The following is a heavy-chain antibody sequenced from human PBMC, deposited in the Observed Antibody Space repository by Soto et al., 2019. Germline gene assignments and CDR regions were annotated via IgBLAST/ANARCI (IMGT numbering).Heavy chain of an antibody. CDR1: GYTFINYY. CDR3: VRMASSGTLNWFDP. J-gene: IGHJ5*02. CDR2: MNPNSGNT. V-gene: IGHV1-8*02. Sequence: ASANVSCKSSGYTFINYYISWVRQATGQGLEWMGWMNPNSGNTGYALKFQGRVSMTRNTSIYTVYLELSSLASDDTAVYYCVRMASSGTLNWFDPWGQGTLVTVSS. D-gene: IGHD1-1*01.